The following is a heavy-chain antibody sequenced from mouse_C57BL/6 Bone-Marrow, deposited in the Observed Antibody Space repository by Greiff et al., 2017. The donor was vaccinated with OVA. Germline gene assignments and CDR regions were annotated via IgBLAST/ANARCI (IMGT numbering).Heavy chain of an antibody. Sequence: QVQLQQSGAELVRPGASVKLSCKASGYTFTDYYINWVKQRPGQGLEWIARIYPGSGNTYYNEKFKGKATLTAENSSSTAYMQLSSLTSEDSAVYFCARNGYYVYWYFDVWGTGTTVTVSS. CDR3: ARNGYYVYWYFDV. D-gene: IGHD2-3*01. V-gene: IGHV1-76*01. J-gene: IGHJ1*03. CDR1: GYTFTDYY. CDR2: IYPGSGNT.